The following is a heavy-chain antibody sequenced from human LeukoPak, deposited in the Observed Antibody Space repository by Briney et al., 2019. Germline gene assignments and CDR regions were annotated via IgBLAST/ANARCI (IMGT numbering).Heavy chain of an antibody. CDR1: GYTLTELS. CDR2: FDPEDGET. CDR3: ATVTYYYDSSGFAFDI. Sequence: ASVKVSCKVSGYTLTELSMHGVRQAPGKGLEWMGGFDPEDGETIYAQKFQGRVTMTEDTSTDTAYMELSSLRSEDPAVYYCATVTYYYDSSGFAFDIWGQGTMVTVSS. V-gene: IGHV1-24*01. J-gene: IGHJ3*02. D-gene: IGHD3-22*01.